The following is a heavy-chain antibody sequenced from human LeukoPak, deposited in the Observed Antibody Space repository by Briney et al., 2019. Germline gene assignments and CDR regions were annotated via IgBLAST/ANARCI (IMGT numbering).Heavy chain of an antibody. V-gene: IGHV3-11*01. CDR1: GFTFSDYY. CDR2: ISSSGSTI. J-gene: IGHJ6*02. CDR3: ARGDYGDYVRYYGMDV. Sequence: GGSLRLSCAASGFTFSDYYMSWIRQAPGKGLEWVSYISSSGSTIYYADSVKGRFTISRDNAKNSLYLQMNSLRAEDTAVYYCARGDYGDYVRYYGMDVWGQGTTVTVSS. D-gene: IGHD4-17*01.